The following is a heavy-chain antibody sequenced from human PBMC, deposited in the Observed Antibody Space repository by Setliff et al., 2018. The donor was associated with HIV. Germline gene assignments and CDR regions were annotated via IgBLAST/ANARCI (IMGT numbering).Heavy chain of an antibody. CDR1: GGSISSSTYY. D-gene: IGHD1-26*01. J-gene: IGHJ4*02. CDR3: ARDRGSGSWFDF. V-gene: IGHV4-39*07. CDR2: IYFSGST. Sequence: KPSETLSLTCTVSGGSISSSTYYWGWIRQPPGKGLEWVGSIYFSGSTYYNPSLKSRVTISIDTSKNQFSLKLSSVTAADTAVYYCARDRGSGSWFDFWGQGTLVTVSS.